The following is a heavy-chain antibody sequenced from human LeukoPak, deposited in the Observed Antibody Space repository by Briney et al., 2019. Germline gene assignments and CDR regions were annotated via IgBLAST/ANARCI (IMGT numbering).Heavy chain of an antibody. CDR2: IYPGDSDT. CDR1: GYSFTSYW. CDR3: ARRELTEYNWFDP. D-gene: IGHD3-10*01. J-gene: IGHJ5*02. Sequence: GESLKISCKGSGYSFTSYWIGWVRQMPGKGLEWMGIIYPGDSDTRYSPSFQGQVTISADKSISTAYLQWSSLKASDTAIYYCARRELTEYNWFDPWGQGTLVTVSS. V-gene: IGHV5-51*01.